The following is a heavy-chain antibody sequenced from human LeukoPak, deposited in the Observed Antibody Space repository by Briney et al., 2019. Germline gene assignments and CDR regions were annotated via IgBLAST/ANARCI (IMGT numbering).Heavy chain of an antibody. J-gene: IGHJ4*02. CDR1: GFTFSSYA. CDR2: ISSSGGST. V-gene: IGHV3-23*01. CDR3: AEGPAYYDIVSGYDTGDYFDY. D-gene: IGHD3-9*01. Sequence: PGGSLRLSCAASGFTFSSYAMSWVRQAPGKGLEWVLAISSSGGSTYYTDPVKVRFTISRANSKTTLYLQMNSLRAEDTAVYYCAEGPAYYDIVSGYDTGDYFDYWGQGTLVTVSS.